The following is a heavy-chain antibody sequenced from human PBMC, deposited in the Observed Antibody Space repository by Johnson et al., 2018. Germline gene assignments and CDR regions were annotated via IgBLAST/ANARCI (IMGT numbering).Heavy chain of an antibody. J-gene: IGHJ3*02. CDR3: ARDATVEDAFDI. Sequence: VQLVESGGGLVQXGGSXRLXCAASGFTFSNYAMSWVRQAPGKGLEWVSSISQSGGRQYYADSVRGRLTIPRDNAKHSLYRQMNSLRAEDTAVYYCARDATVEDAFDIWGQGTMVTVSS. D-gene: IGHD5-24*01. CDR1: GFTFSNYA. V-gene: IGHV3-23*04. CDR2: ISQSGGRQ.